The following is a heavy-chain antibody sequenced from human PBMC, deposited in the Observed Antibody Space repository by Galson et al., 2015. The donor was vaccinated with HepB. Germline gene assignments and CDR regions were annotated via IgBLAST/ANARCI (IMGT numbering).Heavy chain of an antibody. D-gene: IGHD3-16*02. CDR2: INPNSGGT. J-gene: IGHJ3*02. CDR1: GYTFTGYY. Sequence: SVKVSCKASGYTFTGYYMHWVRQAPGQGLEWMGWINPNSGGTNYAQKFQGRVTMTRGTSISTAYMELSRLRSDDTAVYYCARGPEDYVWGSYRYTGVFDIWGQGTMVTVSS. V-gene: IGHV1-2*02. CDR3: ARGPEDYVWGSYRYTGVFDI.